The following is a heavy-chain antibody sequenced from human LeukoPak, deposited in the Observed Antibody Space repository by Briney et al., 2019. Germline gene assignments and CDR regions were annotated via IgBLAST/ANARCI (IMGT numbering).Heavy chain of an antibody. D-gene: IGHD3-3*01. CDR3: ARHQTDYYDFWSGTLDAFDI. Sequence: GESLKISCKGSGYSFTSYWIGWVGKMPGKGLEWMGLIYPGDSDTRYSPSFQGQVTISADKSISTGYLQWSSLKASDTAMYYCARHQTDYYDFWSGTLDAFDIWGQGTMVTVSS. CDR1: GYSFTSYW. J-gene: IGHJ3*02. CDR2: IYPGDSDT. V-gene: IGHV5-51*01.